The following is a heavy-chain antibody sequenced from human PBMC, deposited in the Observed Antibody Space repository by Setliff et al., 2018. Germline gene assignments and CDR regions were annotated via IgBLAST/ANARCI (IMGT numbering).Heavy chain of an antibody. CDR1: GGSISSHY. Sequence: SETLSLTCTVSGGSISSHYWSWIRQPPGKGLEWIGYIYYSGSTNYNPSLKSRVTISVDTSKNQFSLKLSSVTAADTAVYYCARDTPYYDFWSGYYTPSNWFDPWGQGTLGTV. CDR2: IYYSGST. D-gene: IGHD3-3*01. CDR3: ARDTPYYDFWSGYYTPSNWFDP. V-gene: IGHV4-59*11. J-gene: IGHJ5*02.